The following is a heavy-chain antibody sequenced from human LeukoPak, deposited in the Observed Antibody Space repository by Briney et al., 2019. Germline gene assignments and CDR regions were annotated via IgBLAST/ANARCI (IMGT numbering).Heavy chain of an antibody. V-gene: IGHV4-39*01. Sequence: SETLSLTCTVSAGSISSSNYYWGWIRQPPGKGLEWIGSIYYSGWTYYNPSLKSRVTISVDTSKKQFSLKLSSVTAADTAVYYCARGRPDGSGSYYKFDPWGQGTLVTVSS. D-gene: IGHD3-10*01. J-gene: IGHJ5*02. CDR1: AGSISSSNYY. CDR3: ARGRPDGSGSYYKFDP. CDR2: IYYSGWT.